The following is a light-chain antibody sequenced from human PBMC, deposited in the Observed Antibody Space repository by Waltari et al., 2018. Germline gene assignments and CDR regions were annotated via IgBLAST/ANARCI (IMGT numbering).Light chain of an antibody. CDR2: DVS. CDR1: SSDVGRYNF. CDR3: FSYTSFNTRV. Sequence: QSALTQPASVSGSPGQSNTISCTGTSSDVGRYNFVSWFQQHPGNAPKLVIHDVSDRPSGVSSRFSGSKSGNTASLTISGLQAEDEADYYCFSYTSFNTRVFGTGTKVTVL. V-gene: IGLV2-14*03. J-gene: IGLJ1*01.